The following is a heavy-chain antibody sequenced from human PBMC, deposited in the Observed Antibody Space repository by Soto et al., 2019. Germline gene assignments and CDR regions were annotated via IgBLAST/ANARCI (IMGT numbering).Heavy chain of an antibody. J-gene: IGHJ4*02. CDR1: GGTFSSYA. V-gene: IGHV1-69*12. D-gene: IGHD1-26*01. CDR3: AREGDRIVGAPFDY. CDR2: IIPIFGTA. Sequence: QVQLVQSGAAVKKPGSSVKVSCKASGGTFSSYAISWVRQAPGQGLEWMGGIIPIFGTANYAQKFQGRVTITADESTRTADTEMRRLRSEDTAVYYCAREGDRIVGAPFDYWGKGTLVTVSS.